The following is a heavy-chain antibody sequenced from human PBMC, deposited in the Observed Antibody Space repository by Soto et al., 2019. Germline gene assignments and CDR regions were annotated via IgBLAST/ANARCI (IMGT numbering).Heavy chain of an antibody. CDR1: GGTFSSYT. J-gene: IGHJ5*02. V-gene: IGHV1-69*04. CDR2: IIPILGIA. Sequence: ASVKVSCKASGGTFSSYTISWVRQAPGQGLEWMGRIIPILGIANYAQKFQGRVTITADKSTSTAYMELSSLRSEDTAVYYCARDAGYCSSTSGYVIWFDPWGQGILVIVSS. D-gene: IGHD2-2*01. CDR3: ARDAGYCSSTSGYVIWFDP.